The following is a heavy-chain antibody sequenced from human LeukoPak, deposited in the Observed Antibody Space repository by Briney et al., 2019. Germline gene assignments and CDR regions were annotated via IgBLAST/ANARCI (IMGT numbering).Heavy chain of an antibody. CDR3: ARAHVDTAMVWDY. J-gene: IGHJ4*02. Sequence: GASVKVSCKASGGTFSSYAISWVRQAPGQGLEWMGRIIPILGIANYAQKFQGRVTITADKSTSTAYMELSSLRSEDTAVYYCARAHVDTAMVWDYWGQGTLVTVSS. CDR1: GGTFSSYA. D-gene: IGHD5-18*01. V-gene: IGHV1-69*04. CDR2: IIPILGIA.